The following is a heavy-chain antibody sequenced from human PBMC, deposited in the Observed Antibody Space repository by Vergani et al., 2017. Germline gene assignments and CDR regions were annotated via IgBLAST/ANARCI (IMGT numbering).Heavy chain of an antibody. D-gene: IGHD2-2*01. CDR2: INPSGGST. V-gene: IGHV1-46*01. CDR3: ARSDIVVVPAANPWNWFDP. J-gene: IGHJ5*02. Sequence: QVQLVQSGAEVKKPGASVKVSCKASGYTFTNYYIHWVRQAPGQGLEWMGIINPSGGSTSYAQKFQDRVTLTRDTSANTVYMELSSLRSEDTAVYYCARSDIVVVPAANPWNWFDPWGQGTLVTVSS. CDR1: GYTFTNYY.